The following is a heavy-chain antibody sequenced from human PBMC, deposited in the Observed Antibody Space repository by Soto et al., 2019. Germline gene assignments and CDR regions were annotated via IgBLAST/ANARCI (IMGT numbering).Heavy chain of an antibody. D-gene: IGHD6-19*01. CDR3: ERGYSSGWIAWFDP. CDR1: GFTFSSYE. J-gene: IGHJ5*02. CDR2: ISSSGSTI. V-gene: IGHV3-48*03. Sequence: GWSLRLSCAASGFTFSSYEMNWVRQAPGKGLEWVSYISSSGSTIYYADSVKGRFTISRDNAKNSLYLQMNSLRAEDTAVYYCERGYSSGWIAWFDPWGRGNLVTVSS.